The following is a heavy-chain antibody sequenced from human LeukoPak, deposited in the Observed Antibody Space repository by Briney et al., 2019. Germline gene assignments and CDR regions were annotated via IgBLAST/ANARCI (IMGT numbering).Heavy chain of an antibody. J-gene: IGHJ4*02. CDR3: ARAVNSGSYYYFDY. V-gene: IGHV3-21*01. CDR1: GFTFSSYS. Sequence: GGSLRLSCAASGFTFSSYSMNWVRQAPGKGLEGVSSISSSSSYIYYADSVKGRFTISRDNAKNSLYLQMNSLRAEDTAVYYCARAVNSGSYYYFDYWGQGTLVTVSS. CDR2: ISSSSSYI. D-gene: IGHD1-26*01.